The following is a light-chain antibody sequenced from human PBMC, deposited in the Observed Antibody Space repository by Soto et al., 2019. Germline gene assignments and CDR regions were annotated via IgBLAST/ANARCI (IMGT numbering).Light chain of an antibody. CDR1: SSTIGAGYD. CDR3: QSYDSSLNGHVV. J-gene: IGLJ2*01. V-gene: IGLV1-40*01. CDR2: HNS. Sequence: QSVLTQPPSVSGAPGQRITISCTGTSSTIGAGYDVHWYQQLPGTAPKLLIYHNSNRPSGVPDRFSASRSGTSASLAIAGLQDEEEADYSCQSYDSSLNGHVVFGGGTQLTVL.